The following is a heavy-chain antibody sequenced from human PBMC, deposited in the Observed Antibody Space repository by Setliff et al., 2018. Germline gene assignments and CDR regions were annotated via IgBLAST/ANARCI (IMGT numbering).Heavy chain of an antibody. CDR1: VGSISSSSYY. CDR2: IYYSGST. Sequence: SETLSLTCTVSVGSISSSSYYWGWIRQPPGKGPEWIGSIYYSGSTYYNPSLKSRVTISVDTSKNQFSLKLSSVTAADTAVYYCARRETYYNFWSGYYAYWGQGTLVTVSS. D-gene: IGHD3-3*01. CDR3: ARRETYYNFWSGYYAY. V-gene: IGHV4-39*07. J-gene: IGHJ4*02.